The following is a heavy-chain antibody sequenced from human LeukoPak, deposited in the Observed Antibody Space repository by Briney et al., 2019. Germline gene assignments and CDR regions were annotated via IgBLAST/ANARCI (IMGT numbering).Heavy chain of an antibody. CDR3: ARAGYSSGFYYFDY. D-gene: IGHD2-15*01. CDR1: GGSLTSYY. Sequence: PSETLSLTCTVSGGSLTSYYWSWIRQTPGKGLEWIGYVYYSGSTNYNPSLTSRVTISVDMSKNQYSLRLNSVTAADTALYYCARAGYSSGFYYFDYWGQGTLVTVSA. V-gene: IGHV4-59*01. J-gene: IGHJ4*02. CDR2: VYYSGST.